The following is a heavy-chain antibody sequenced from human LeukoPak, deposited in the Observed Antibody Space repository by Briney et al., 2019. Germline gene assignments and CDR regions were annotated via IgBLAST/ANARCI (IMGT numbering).Heavy chain of an antibody. CDR2: IYPDDSES. CDR3: ARSRDSSGYYYLM. D-gene: IGHD3-22*01. CDR1: GSSFTNYW. V-gene: IGHV5-51*03. Sequence: GKSLKISCEASGSSFTNYWISWVHQMPGKGLEWIGIIYPDDSESKYSPSFQGQVTISADKSISTAYLQWSSLKASDTAMYYCARSRDSSGYYYLMWGQGTLVTVSS. J-gene: IGHJ4*02.